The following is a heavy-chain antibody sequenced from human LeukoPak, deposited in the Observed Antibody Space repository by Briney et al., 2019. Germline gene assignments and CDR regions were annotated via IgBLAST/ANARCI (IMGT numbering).Heavy chain of an antibody. V-gene: IGHV3-15*01. CDR2: MKSYSGGGTR. CDR1: GFTFSDHY. D-gene: IGHD1-26*01. J-gene: IGHJ6*02. CDR3: VWDGTFYYDMAV. Sequence: PGGSLRLSCAASGFTFSDHYMDWVRQAPGRGLEWVGRMKSYSGGGTRDYAASVKGRFTISRDDSKNTLFLQMSSLQADDTAVYYCVWDGTFYYDMAVWGQGTTVTVS.